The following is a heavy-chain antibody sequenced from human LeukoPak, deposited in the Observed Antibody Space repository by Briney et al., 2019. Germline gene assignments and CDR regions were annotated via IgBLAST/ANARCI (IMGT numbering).Heavy chain of an antibody. V-gene: IGHV3-23*01. CDR3: AKVNSGWVIGAFDI. J-gene: IGHJ3*02. CDR2: ISSSGDST. D-gene: IGHD6-19*01. Sequence: PGGSLRLSCAASGFTFSSYSMNWVRQAPGKGMEWVSVISSSGDSTYYADSVKGRFTISRDNSKNTLYLQMNSLRAEDTAVYYCAKVNSGWVIGAFDIWGQGTMVTVSS. CDR1: GFTFSSYS.